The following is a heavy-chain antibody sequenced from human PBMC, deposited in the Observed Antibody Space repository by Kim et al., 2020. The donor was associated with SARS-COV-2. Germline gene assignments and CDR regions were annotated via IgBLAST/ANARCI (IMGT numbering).Heavy chain of an antibody. D-gene: IGHD4-17*01. V-gene: IGHV3-23*01. CDR1: GFTFSSYA. J-gene: IGHJ4*02. Sequence: GGSLRLSCAASGFTFSSYAMSWVRQAPGKGLEWVSAISGSGGNTYYADSVKGRFTISRDNSKNTLYLQMNSLRAEDTTVYYCAKGGNYGDYVRYYFGYWGQGTLGTVSS. CDR2: ISGSGGNT. CDR3: AKGGNYGDYVRYYFGY.